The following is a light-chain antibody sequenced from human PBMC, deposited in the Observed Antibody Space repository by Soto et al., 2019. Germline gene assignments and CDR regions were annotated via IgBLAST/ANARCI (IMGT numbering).Light chain of an antibody. J-gene: IGLJ2*01. CDR3: ATWDDRLNGVV. CDR2: SNN. V-gene: IGLV1-44*01. Sequence: QSVLTQPPSASGTPGQRVTISCSGSSSNIGANTVNWYQQLPGTAPKLLIYSNNQRPSGVPDRFSGSKSGTSACLAISGPQSEDEAVYYCATWDDRLNGVVFGGGTKLTVL. CDR1: SSNIGANT.